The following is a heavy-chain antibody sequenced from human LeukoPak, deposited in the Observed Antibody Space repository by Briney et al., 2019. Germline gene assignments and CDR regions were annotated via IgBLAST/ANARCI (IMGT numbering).Heavy chain of an antibody. J-gene: IGHJ3*02. CDR1: GGSISTYY. D-gene: IGHD3-22*01. Sequence: SETLSVTCTVSGGSISTYYWNWIRQPPGKGLEWIGYIYYSGSTNYNPSLTGRVTISVDTSKNQFSLKLSSVTAADTAVYYCAREYIYYDSSGWDAFEIWGQGTMVTVSS. V-gene: IGHV4-59*01. CDR2: IYYSGST. CDR3: AREYIYYDSSGWDAFEI.